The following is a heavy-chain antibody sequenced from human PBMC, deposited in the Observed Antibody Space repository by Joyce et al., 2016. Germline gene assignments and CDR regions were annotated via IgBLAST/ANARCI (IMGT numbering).Heavy chain of an antibody. CDR2: IEPNDSGT. Sequence: EDHLVQSGAEMKKPGESLRISCMVSGYTFVNYWISWVRQMPGKGLEWRGSIEPNDSGTDYSPSFQGHVTISADKSISTAYLQWSSLKASDTAIYYCARHRGGGNFVPFDYWGQGTLVTVSS. CDR1: GYTFVNYW. V-gene: IGHV5-10-1*03. CDR3: ARHRGGGNFVPFDY. D-gene: IGHD4-23*01. J-gene: IGHJ4*02.